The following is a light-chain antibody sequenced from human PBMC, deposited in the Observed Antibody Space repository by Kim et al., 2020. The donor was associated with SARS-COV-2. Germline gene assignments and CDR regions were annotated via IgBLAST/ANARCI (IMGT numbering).Light chain of an antibody. J-gene: IGKJ1*01. CDR1: QSVSSSY. V-gene: IGKV3-20*01. CDR3: QQYRRA. CDR2: GAS. Sequence: DIVLTQSPGTLSLSPGERATLSCRASQSVSSSYLAWYQQKPGQAPRLLIYGASSRATGIPDRFSGSGYGTDFTLTISRLEPEDFAVYYCQQYRRAFGQGTKVDIK.